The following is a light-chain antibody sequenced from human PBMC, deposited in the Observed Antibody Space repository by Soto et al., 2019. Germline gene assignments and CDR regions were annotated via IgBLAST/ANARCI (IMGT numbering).Light chain of an antibody. CDR2: KAS. J-gene: IGKJ4*01. CDR3: QQYNSYSAHGLT. V-gene: IGKV1-5*03. CDR1: QSISNS. Sequence: DIQMTQSPSTLSASVGDRVTITCRASQSISNSLAWYQQKPGKAPKILIYKASSLESGVPSRFSGRGSGTEFTLTVSSLQPDDFATYYCQQYNSYSAHGLTFGGGTKVGIK.